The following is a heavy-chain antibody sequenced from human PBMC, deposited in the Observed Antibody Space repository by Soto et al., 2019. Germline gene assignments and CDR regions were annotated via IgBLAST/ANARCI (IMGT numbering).Heavy chain of an antibody. J-gene: IGHJ6*02. V-gene: IGHV3-48*03. Sequence: PGGSLRLSCAASGFTFSSYEMNWVRQAPGKGLEWFSYISSSGSTIYYADSVKGRFTISRDNAKKSLYLQMNSLRAEDTAVYYCARAAAGYYYYGTDVWGQGTTVIVSS. CDR1: GFTFSSYE. CDR3: ARAAAGYYYYGTDV. CDR2: ISSSGSTI. D-gene: IGHD6-13*01.